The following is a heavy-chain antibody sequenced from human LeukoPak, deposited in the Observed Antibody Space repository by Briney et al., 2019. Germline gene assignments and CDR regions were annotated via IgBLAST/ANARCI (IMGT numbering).Heavy chain of an antibody. D-gene: IGHD2-2*02. CDR1: GYTFTSYD. CDR3: ARGWNAVVVPAAIAAFDI. CDR2: MNPNSGNT. Sequence: GASVKVSCKASGYTFTSYDINWVRQATGQGLEWMGWMNPNSGNTGYAQKFQGRVTMTGNTSISTAYMELSSLRSEDTAVYYCARGWNAVVVPAAIAAFDIWGQGTMVTVSS. J-gene: IGHJ3*02. V-gene: IGHV1-8*01.